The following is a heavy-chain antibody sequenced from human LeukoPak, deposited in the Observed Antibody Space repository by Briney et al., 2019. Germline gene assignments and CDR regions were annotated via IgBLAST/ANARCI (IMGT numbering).Heavy chain of an antibody. V-gene: IGHV4-59*12. D-gene: IGHD3-22*01. CDR3: ARDRSYDSSGYFAY. CDR1: GGSISSYY. Sequence: TSETLSLTCTVSGGSISSYYWSWIRQPPGKGLEWIGYIHYSGSTNYNPSLKSRVTISVDTSKNQFSLKLSSVTAADTAVYYCARDRSYDSSGYFAYWGQGTLVTVSS. J-gene: IGHJ4*02. CDR2: IHYSGST.